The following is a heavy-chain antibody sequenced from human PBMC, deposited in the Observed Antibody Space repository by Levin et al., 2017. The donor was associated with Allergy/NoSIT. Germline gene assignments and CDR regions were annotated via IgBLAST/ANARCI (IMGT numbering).Heavy chain of an antibody. CDR3: ATSPKGSMTVYLPFDY. Sequence: ASVKVSCKASGYTFTGYYMHWVRQAPGQGLEWMGWINPNSGDTNYAQKFQGRVSLTRDTSITTAYMELSRMRPDDTAVYYCATSPKGSMTVYLPFDYWGQGTLVTVSS. D-gene: IGHD3-9*01. CDR1: GYTFTGYY. CDR2: INPNSGDT. J-gene: IGHJ4*02. V-gene: IGHV1-2*02.